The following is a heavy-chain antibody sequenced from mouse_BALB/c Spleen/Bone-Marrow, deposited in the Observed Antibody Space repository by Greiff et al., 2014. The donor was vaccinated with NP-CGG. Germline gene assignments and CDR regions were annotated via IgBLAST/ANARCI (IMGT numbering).Heavy chain of an antibody. Sequence: QVQLKESGAELMKPGASVKISCKATGYTFSSYWIEWVKQRPGHGLEWIGEILPRSGSTNYNEKFKGKATFTADTSSNTAYMQLSSLTSEDSAVYYCARHYYGSSHFAYWGQGTLVTVSA. J-gene: IGHJ3*01. CDR1: GYTFSSYW. D-gene: IGHD1-1*01. V-gene: IGHV1-9*01. CDR2: ILPRSGST. CDR3: ARHYYGSSHFAY.